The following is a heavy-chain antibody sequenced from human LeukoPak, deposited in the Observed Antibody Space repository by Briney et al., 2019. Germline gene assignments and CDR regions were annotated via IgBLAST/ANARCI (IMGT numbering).Heavy chain of an antibody. CDR1: GGAFSSYA. D-gene: IGHD2-21*02. V-gene: IGHV1-69*13. Sequence: SVKVSCKASGGAFSSYAISWVRQAPGQGLEWMGGIIPIFGTANYAQKFQGRVTITADESTSTAYMELSSLRSEDTAVYYCARALLAYCGGDCYYYYGMDVWGQGTTVTVSS. CDR2: IIPIFGTA. J-gene: IGHJ6*02. CDR3: ARALLAYCGGDCYYYYGMDV.